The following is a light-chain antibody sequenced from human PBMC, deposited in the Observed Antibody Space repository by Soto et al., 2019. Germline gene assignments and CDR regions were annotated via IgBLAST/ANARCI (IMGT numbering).Light chain of an antibody. J-gene: IGLJ3*02. CDR2: NNN. Sequence: QSAVTQPPSTSGTPGQRVTISCSGRSSNIGSNAVNWYQQFPGTAPKVLIYNNNERPSGVPDRFSGSKSGTSASLAITGLQSDDEADYYCATWDDGLNGWVFGGGTKVTVL. CDR1: SSNIGSNA. CDR3: ATWDDGLNGWV. V-gene: IGLV1-44*01.